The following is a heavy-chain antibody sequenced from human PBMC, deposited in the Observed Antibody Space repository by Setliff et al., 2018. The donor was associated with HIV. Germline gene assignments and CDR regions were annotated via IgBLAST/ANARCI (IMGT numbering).Heavy chain of an antibody. J-gene: IGHJ4*01. CDR3: ASSRPPDDSSGYLDH. V-gene: IGHV3-48*01. D-gene: IGHD3-22*01. Sequence: PGGSLRLSCAASGFTFSSYTMSWVRQAPGKGLEWVSYISPSSTIIYYPDSVKGRFTTSRDNARNSLYLEMNSLRADDTGIYYCASSRPPDDSSGYLDHWGQGTLVTVSS. CDR1: GFTFSSYT. CDR2: ISPSSTII.